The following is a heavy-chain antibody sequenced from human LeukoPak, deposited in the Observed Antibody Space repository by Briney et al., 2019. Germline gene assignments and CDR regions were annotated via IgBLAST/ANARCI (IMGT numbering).Heavy chain of an antibody. J-gene: IGHJ4*02. Sequence: RASVKVSCKASGYTFTSYGISWVRQAPGQGLEWMGWISAYNGNTNYAQKLQGRVTMTTDTSTSTAYMELRSLRSDDTAVYYCARDHTPNYYYDSSGPVGYWGQGTLVTVSS. V-gene: IGHV1-18*01. D-gene: IGHD3-22*01. CDR1: GYTFTSYG. CDR3: ARDHTPNYYYDSSGPVGY. CDR2: ISAYNGNT.